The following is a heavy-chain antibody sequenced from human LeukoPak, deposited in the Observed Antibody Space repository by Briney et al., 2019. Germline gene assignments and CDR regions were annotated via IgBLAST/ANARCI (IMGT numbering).Heavy chain of an antibody. CDR3: AKEANYDFWSGYDP. CDR2: IKQDESEK. D-gene: IGHD3-3*01. CDR1: GFTFSSYW. Sequence: GGSLRLSCAASGFTFSSYWMSWVRQAPGKGLEWVANIKQDESEKYYVDSVKGRFTISRDNAKNSLYLQMNSLRAEDTAVYYCAKEANYDFWSGYDPWGQGTLVTVSS. J-gene: IGHJ5*02. V-gene: IGHV3-7*01.